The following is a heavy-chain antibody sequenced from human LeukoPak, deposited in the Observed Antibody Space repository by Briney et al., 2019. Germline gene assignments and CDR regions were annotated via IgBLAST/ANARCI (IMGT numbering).Heavy chain of an antibody. CDR2: IYSGGST. V-gene: IGHV3-53*01. CDR1: GFTVSSNY. CDR3: ARSSEN. J-gene: IGHJ4*02. Sequence: GGSLRLSCAASGFTVSSNYMSWVRQAPGKGLEWVSVIYSGGSTYYADSVKGRFTISRDNSNNMIYLQMNSLRAEDTAVYYCARSSENWGQGTLVTVSS.